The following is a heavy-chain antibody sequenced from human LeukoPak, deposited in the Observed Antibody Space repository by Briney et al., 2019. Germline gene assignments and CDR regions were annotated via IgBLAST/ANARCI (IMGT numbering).Heavy chain of an antibody. V-gene: IGHV4-30-2*01. D-gene: IGHD5-24*01. Sequence: SETLSLTCAVSGGSISSGGYPWSWIRQPPGKGLEWIGYIYHSGSTYYNPSLKSRVTISVDRSKNQFSLKLSSVTAADTAVYYCAREIDGSEDVWGQGTTVTVSS. CDR1: GGSISSGGYP. J-gene: IGHJ6*02. CDR2: IYHSGST. CDR3: AREIDGSEDV.